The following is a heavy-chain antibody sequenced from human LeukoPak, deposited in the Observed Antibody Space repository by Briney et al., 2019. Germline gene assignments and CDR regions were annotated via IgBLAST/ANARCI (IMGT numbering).Heavy chain of an antibody. CDR2: MNPNSGNT. J-gene: IGHJ4*02. Sequence: ASVKVSCTASGYTFTSYDINWVRQATGQGLEWMGWMNPNSGNTGYAQKFQGRVTMTEDTSTDTAYMELSSLRSEDTAVYYCATASNYGGNSPADYWGQGTLVTVSS. D-gene: IGHD4-23*01. V-gene: IGHV1-8*01. CDR1: GYTFTSYD. CDR3: ATASNYGGNSPADY.